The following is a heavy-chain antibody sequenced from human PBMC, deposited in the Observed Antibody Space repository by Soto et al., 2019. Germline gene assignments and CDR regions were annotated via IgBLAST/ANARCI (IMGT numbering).Heavy chain of an antibody. CDR1: GGSINNHY. CDR3: ARDVGGYEEWIPGAFDI. J-gene: IGHJ3*02. Sequence: SETLSLTCTVSGGSINNHYWSWIRQPPGKGLEWLGYVYYNGSTNYNPSLKSRVTISVDTSKNQFSLKLTSVTAADTAVYYCARDVGGYEEWIPGAFDIWGQGTMVTVSS. CDR2: VYYNGST. D-gene: IGHD3-16*01. V-gene: IGHV4-59*11.